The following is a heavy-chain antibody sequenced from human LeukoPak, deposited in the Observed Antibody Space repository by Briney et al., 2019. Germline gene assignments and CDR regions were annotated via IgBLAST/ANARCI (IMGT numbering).Heavy chain of an antibody. CDR2: ISGSGGST. D-gene: IGHD5-18*01. J-gene: IGHJ4*02. V-gene: IGHV3-23*01. CDR3: ARVQLWPPSQFDY. Sequence: GGSLRLSCAVSGFTFSSYGMSWVRQAPGKGLEWVSDISGSGGSTYYADSVKGRFTISRDNSKNTLYLQMNRLRAEDTAVYYCARVQLWPPSQFDYWGQGTLVTVSS. CDR1: GFTFSSYG.